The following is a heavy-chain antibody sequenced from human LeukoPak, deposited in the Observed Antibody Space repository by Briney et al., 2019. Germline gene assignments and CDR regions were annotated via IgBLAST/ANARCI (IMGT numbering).Heavy chain of an antibody. CDR2: IYTSGST. V-gene: IGHV4-61*02. D-gene: IGHD2-15*01. Sequence: SQTLSLTCTVSGGSISSGSYYWSWIRQPAGKGLEWIGRIYTSGSTNYNPSLKSRVTISVDKSKNQFSLKLSSVTAADTAVYYCARVVSSGGTWDFWGQGTLVTVSS. CDR1: GGSISSGSYY. CDR3: ARVVSSGGTWDF. J-gene: IGHJ4*02.